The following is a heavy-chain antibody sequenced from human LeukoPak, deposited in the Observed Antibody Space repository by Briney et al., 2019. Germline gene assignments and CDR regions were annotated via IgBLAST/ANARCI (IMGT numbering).Heavy chain of an antibody. CDR2: ISYDGSNK. CDR1: GFTFSSYS. CDR3: ANPPTYSSSWYPFDY. J-gene: IGHJ4*02. Sequence: GGSLRLSCAASGFTFSSYSMHWVRQAPGKGLEWVAVISYDGSNKYYADSVKGRFTISRDNSKNTLYLQMNSLRAEDAAVDYCANPPTYSSSWYPFDYWGQGTLVTVSS. D-gene: IGHD6-13*01. V-gene: IGHV3-30*18.